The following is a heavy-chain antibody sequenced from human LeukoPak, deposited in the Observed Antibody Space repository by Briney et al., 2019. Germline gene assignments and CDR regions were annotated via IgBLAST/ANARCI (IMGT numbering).Heavy chain of an antibody. Sequence: SETLSLTCTVSGGSMSTYYWSWIRQSPGKGLEWIGYIYYSGGTSYNPSLKSRLTISIDTSKTPFYLKLSSVTAADTAVYYCARVVYSGSWGYFDYWGQGILVTVSS. J-gene: IGHJ4*02. V-gene: IGHV4-59*01. CDR2: IYYSGGT. CDR1: GGSMSTYY. CDR3: ARVVYSGSWGYFDY. D-gene: IGHD3-10*01.